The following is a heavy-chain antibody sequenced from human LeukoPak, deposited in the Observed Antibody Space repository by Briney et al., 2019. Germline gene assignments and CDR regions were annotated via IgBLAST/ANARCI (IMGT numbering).Heavy chain of an antibody. V-gene: IGHV3-74*01. CDR3: ARAGDAFDI. Sequence: GSLRLSCAAFGVTVSGYWMNWVRQAPGKGFGWVARNNSDGSSTSHADSVKGRFTISRDNSKNTLYLQMNSLRAEDTATYYCARAGDAFDIWGQGTMVTVSS. CDR2: NNSDGSST. J-gene: IGHJ3*02. CDR1: GVTVSGYW.